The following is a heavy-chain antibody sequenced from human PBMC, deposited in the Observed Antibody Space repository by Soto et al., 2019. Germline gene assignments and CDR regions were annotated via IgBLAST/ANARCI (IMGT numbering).Heavy chain of an antibody. D-gene: IGHD3-3*01. Sequence: QVHLVQSGAEVKKPGASVKVSCKASGYTFTRNTIHWVGQAPGQRLEWMGWINAGNGVTKYSQKFQGRVTISRDTSASTAHMELSSLRSEDTAVYFCARDLRDDFSHAFDFWGQGTMVSVSS. V-gene: IGHV1-3*01. J-gene: IGHJ3*01. CDR1: GYTFTRNT. CDR3: ARDLRDDFSHAFDF. CDR2: INAGNGVT.